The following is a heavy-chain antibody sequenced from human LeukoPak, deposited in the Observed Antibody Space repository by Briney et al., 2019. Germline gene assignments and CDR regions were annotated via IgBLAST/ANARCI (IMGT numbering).Heavy chain of an antibody. D-gene: IGHD3-22*01. CDR1: GGSFSGYY. J-gene: IGHJ6*03. V-gene: IGHV4-34*01. Sequence: NPSETLSLTCAVYGGSFSGYYWTWIRQTPEKGLEWIGEMNPSGSTSYNPSLKSRVTISVDTSKNQFSLELSSVTAADTAVYYCARGRQDVTMIVVVMTAVSYYLDVWGKGTTVTVS. CDR2: MNPSGST. CDR3: ARGRQDVTMIVVVMTAVSYYLDV.